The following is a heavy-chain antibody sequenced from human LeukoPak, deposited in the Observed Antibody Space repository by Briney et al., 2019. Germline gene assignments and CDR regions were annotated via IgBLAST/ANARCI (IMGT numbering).Heavy chain of an antibody. CDR3: ARELWFGEGNNWFDP. J-gene: IGHJ5*02. D-gene: IGHD3-10*01. CDR2: IYYSGST. V-gene: IGHV4-59*01. CDR1: GGSFSGYY. Sequence: PSETLSLTCAVYGGSFSGYYWSWIRQPPGKGLEWIGYIYYSGSTNYNPSLKSRVTISVDTSKNQFSLKLSSVTAADTAVYYCARELWFGEGNNWFDPWGQGTLVTVSS.